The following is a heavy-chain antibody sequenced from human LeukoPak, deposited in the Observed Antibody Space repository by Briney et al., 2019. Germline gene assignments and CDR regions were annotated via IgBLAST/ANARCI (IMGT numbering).Heavy chain of an antibody. V-gene: IGHV3-23*01. J-gene: IGHJ4*02. CDR3: AKAPTYYYGSGSYYNVNQGCYFDY. Sequence: GGSLRLSCAASGFTFSSYAMSWVRQAPGKGLEWVSAISGSGGSTYYADSVKGRFTISRDNSKNTLCLQMNSLRAEDTAVYYCAKAPTYYYGSGSYYNVNQGCYFDYWGQGTLVTVSS. D-gene: IGHD3-10*01. CDR2: ISGSGGST. CDR1: GFTFSSYA.